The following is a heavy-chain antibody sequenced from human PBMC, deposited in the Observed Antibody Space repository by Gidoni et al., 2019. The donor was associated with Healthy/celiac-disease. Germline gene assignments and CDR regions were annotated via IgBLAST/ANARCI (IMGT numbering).Heavy chain of an antibody. CDR2: ISGSGGST. Sequence: EVQLLESGGGLVQPGGSLRLSCAASGFTFSSYSMSWVRQAPGKGLEWVSAISGSGGSTYYADSVKGRFTISRDNSKNTLYLQMNSLRAEDTAVYYCAKGSYGDSGSYRPFDYWGQGTLVTVSS. CDR3: AKGSYGDSGSYRPFDY. V-gene: IGHV3-23*01. CDR1: GFTFSSYS. D-gene: IGHD1-26*01. J-gene: IGHJ4*02.